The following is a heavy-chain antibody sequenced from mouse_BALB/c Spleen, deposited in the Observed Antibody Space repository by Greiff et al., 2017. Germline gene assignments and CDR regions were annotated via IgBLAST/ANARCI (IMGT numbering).Heavy chain of an antibody. CDR1: GYSITSDYA. Sequence: EVQGVESGPGLVKPSQSLSLTCTVTGYSITSDYAWNWIRQFPGNKLEWMGYISYSGSTSYNPSLKSRISITRDTSKNQFFLQLNSVTTEDTATYYYARGNYFYAMDYWGQGTSVTVSS. CDR3: ARGNYFYAMDY. J-gene: IGHJ4*01. V-gene: IGHV3-2*02. CDR2: ISYSGST.